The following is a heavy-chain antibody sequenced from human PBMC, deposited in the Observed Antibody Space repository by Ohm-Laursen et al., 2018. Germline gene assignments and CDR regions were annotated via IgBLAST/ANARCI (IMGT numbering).Heavy chain of an antibody. CDR3: ASFAYVEAVGLG. J-gene: IGHJ4*02. D-gene: IGHD6-19*01. CDR2: IKEDGGVK. V-gene: IGHV3-7*01. CDR1: GFTFSGYW. Sequence: SLRLSCAASGFTFSGYWMNWVRQAPGKGLEWVANIKEDGGVKFYVDSVNGRFTVSRDNSKNTLYLQMNSLRAEDTAVYYCASFAYVEAVGLGWGQGTLVTVSS.